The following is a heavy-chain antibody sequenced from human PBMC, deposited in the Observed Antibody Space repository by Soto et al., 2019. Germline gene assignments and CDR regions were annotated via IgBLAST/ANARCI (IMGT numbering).Heavy chain of an antibody. CDR3: AREKGRDYGGNNWFDS. CDR2: ISYVGGNK. CDR1: GFTFSGYA. V-gene: IGHV3-30*04. Sequence: LTLSCAASGFTFSGYAMHWGRQAPGKGLNWVAVISYVGGNKHHADSVKGRFTITRDNSKNALYLQMNSLRAEDTAVYYCAREKGRDYGGNNWFDSWGQGTLVTVSS. J-gene: IGHJ5*01. D-gene: IGHD4-17*01.